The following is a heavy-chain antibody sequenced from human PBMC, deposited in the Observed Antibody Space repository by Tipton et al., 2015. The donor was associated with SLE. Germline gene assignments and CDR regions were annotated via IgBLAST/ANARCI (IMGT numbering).Heavy chain of an antibody. CDR3: ARISSSWYKAFDI. D-gene: IGHD6-13*01. V-gene: IGHV4-38-2*01. CDR1: GYLITSGYY. Sequence: GLVKPSETLALTCGVSGYLITSGYYWGWIRQPPGKGLEWIGSIYYSGSTYYNPSLKSRVTISVDTSKNQFSLKLSSVTAADTAVYYCARISSSWYKAFDIWGQGTMVTVSS. CDR2: IYYSGST. J-gene: IGHJ3*02.